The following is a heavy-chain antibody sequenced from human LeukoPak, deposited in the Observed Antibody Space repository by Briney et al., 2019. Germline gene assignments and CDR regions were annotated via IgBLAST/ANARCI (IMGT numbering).Heavy chain of an antibody. Sequence: GGSLRLSCAASGFTFSSYSMNWVRQAPGKGLEWVSSISSSSSYIYYTDSVKGRFTISRDNAKNSLYLQMNSLRAEDTAVYYCARDTASIAARPDYFDYWGQGTLVTVSS. CDR3: ARDTASIAARPDYFDY. D-gene: IGHD6-6*01. CDR1: GFTFSSYS. V-gene: IGHV3-21*01. J-gene: IGHJ4*02. CDR2: ISSSSSYI.